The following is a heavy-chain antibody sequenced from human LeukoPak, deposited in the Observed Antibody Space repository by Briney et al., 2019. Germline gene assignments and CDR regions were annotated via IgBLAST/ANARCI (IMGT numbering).Heavy chain of an antibody. J-gene: IGHJ4*02. V-gene: IGHV3-21*01. Sequence: GGSLRLSCAASGFTVSSNYMSWVRQAPGKGLEWVSCISSSSSDIFYADSVKGRFTISRDNARNTLYLQLNSLRDEDTAVYYCARVDTAFDYWGQGTLVTVSS. CDR2: ISSSSSDI. D-gene: IGHD5-18*01. CDR1: GFTVSSNY. CDR3: ARVDTAFDY.